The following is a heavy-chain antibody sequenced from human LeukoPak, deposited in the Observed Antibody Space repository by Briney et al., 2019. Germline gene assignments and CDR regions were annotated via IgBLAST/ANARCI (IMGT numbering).Heavy chain of an antibody. CDR3: VRDLYRIVVVPHYFDY. CDR1: GFTFSGYW. J-gene: IGHJ4*02. Sequence: PGGSLRLSCAASGFTFSGYWMSWVRQAPGKGLEWVANIKQDGGEKYYVDSVKGRFTISRDNAKNSLYLQMNSLRAEDTAVYYCVRDLYRIVVVPHYFDYWGQGTLVTVSS. V-gene: IGHV3-7*01. CDR2: IKQDGGEK. D-gene: IGHD3-22*01.